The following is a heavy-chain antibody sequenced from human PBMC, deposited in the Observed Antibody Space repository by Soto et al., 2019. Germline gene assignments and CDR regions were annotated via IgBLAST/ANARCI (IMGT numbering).Heavy chain of an antibody. Sequence: QVQLVQSGAEVKKPGSSVQVSCKASGGTFSSYAISWVRQAPGQGLEWMGGIIPIFGTANYAQKFQGRVTITADESTSTAYMELSSLRSEDTAVYYCARGGSGYGDSHYYYGMDVWGQGTTVTVSS. D-gene: IGHD4-17*01. CDR3: ARGGSGYGDSHYYYGMDV. V-gene: IGHV1-69*01. J-gene: IGHJ6*02. CDR1: GGTFSSYA. CDR2: IIPIFGTA.